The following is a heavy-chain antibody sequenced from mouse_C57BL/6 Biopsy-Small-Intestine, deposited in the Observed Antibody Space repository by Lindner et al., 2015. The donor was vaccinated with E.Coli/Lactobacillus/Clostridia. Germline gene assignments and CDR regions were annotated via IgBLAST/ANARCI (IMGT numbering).Heavy chain of an antibody. V-gene: IGHV1-83*01. CDR2: FDPEDGET. Sequence: SVKVSCKVSGYTFIELSMHWVRQAPGKGLEWMGGFDPEDGETIYAQKFQGRVTLTEDTSTDTAYMELSSLRVEDTAVYYCATDRPHYYDSSAYNSGAFDIWGQGTMVTVSS. CDR1: GYTFIELS. D-gene: IGHD1-1*01. CDR3: ATDRPHYYDSSAYNSGAFDI. J-gene: IGHJ3*01.